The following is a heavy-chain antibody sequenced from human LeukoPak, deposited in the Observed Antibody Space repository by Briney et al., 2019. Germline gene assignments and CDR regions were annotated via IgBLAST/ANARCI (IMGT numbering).Heavy chain of an antibody. V-gene: IGHV1-69*13. D-gene: IGHD1-14*01. CDR3: ARGLPLTFAHTPEGQYCYYMEV. CDR1: GGTFSSYA. CDR2: IVPFFGTT. J-gene: IGHJ6*03. Sequence: ASVKLSCKASGGTFSSYAISWVRQAPGQGLEWMGGIVPFFGTTDYAQNFQGRFTITADESTNTAYMELSSLRFEDTAVYYCARGLPLTFAHTPEGQYCYYMEVWGKGTTVTISS.